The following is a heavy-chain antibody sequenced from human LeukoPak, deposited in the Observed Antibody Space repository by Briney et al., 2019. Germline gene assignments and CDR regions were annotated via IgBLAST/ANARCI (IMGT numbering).Heavy chain of an antibody. CDR2: IYSGGST. CDR1: GFTVSSNY. V-gene: IGHV3-66*02. J-gene: IGHJ4*02. CDR3: ARDLNYGDYLDY. Sequence: GGSLRLSCAASGFTVSSNYMSWVRQAPGKGLEWVSVIYSGGSTYYADSVKGRSTISRDNSKSTLYPQMNSLRAEDTAVYYCARDLNYGDYLDYWGQGTLVTVSS. D-gene: IGHD4-17*01.